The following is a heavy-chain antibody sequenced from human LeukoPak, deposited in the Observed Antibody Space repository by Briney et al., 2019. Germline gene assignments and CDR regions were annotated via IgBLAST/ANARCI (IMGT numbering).Heavy chain of an antibody. Sequence: GGSLRLSCAASGFTFSSYEMNWVRQAPGKGLEWVSYISSSGSTIYNADSLEGRFTISRDNAKNSLYLQMNSLRAEDTAVYYCARKAPYYYYMDVWGKGTTVTVSS. J-gene: IGHJ6*03. CDR1: GFTFSSYE. V-gene: IGHV3-48*03. CDR3: ARKAPYYYYMDV. CDR2: ISSSGSTI.